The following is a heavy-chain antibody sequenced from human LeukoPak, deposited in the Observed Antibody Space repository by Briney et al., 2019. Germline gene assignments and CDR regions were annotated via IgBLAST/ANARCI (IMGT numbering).Heavy chain of an antibody. CDR1: GFTFSKFE. CDR2: ISTGGNDI. Sequence: PGGSLRLSCAASGFTFSKFEMNWVRQAPGKGLEWLSYISTGGNDINYADSVKGRVTISRDNAKNSLYLQMNSLRAEDTAVYYCARDFDSSPFDYWGQGTLVTVSS. CDR3: ARDFDSSPFDY. V-gene: IGHV3-48*03. J-gene: IGHJ4*02. D-gene: IGHD3-9*01.